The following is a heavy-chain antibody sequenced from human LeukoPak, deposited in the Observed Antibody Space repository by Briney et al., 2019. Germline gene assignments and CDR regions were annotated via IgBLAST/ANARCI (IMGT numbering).Heavy chain of an antibody. CDR3: AKEWSAFDL. J-gene: IGHJ3*01. D-gene: IGHD2-15*01. V-gene: IGHV3-33*06. Sequence: PGGSLRLSCAASGFTCSSFAMHWVRQAPGRGLEWVAVTWQHGSDVAYADSVKGRFIISRDGAKNTVFLQMNSLRDEDTAVYYCAKEWSAFDLWGQGTMVSVSS. CDR1: GFTCSSFA. CDR2: TWQHGSDV.